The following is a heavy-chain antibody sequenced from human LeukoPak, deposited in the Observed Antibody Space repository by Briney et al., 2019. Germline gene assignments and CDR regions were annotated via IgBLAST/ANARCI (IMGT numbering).Heavy chain of an antibody. D-gene: IGHD4-17*01. CDR2: IFHSGNS. CDR3: ARVTYVDDMLYQYFDY. Sequence: TPSDTLCLTRAVSSYSITSGSYWGWIRQSPGKGLEWVGSIFHSGNSYYNPSLKSRLTMSVDTSKNQFSLKLTSVTAADTALYYCARVTYVDDMLYQYFDYWGQGILVTVSS. J-gene: IGHJ4*02. V-gene: IGHV4-38-2*01. CDR1: SYSITSGSY.